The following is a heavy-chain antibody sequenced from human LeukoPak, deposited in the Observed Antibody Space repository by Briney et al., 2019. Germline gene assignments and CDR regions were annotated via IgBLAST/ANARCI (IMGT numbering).Heavy chain of an antibody. CDR3: AKAAGIYSSGWPLDY. Sequence: GGSLRLSCAASGFTFSSYAMSWVRQAPGKGLEWVSGISGSGGNTNYADSVKGWFTISRDSSKNTLYLQMNSLRAEDTAVYYCAKAAGIYSSGWPLDYWGQGTLVPVAS. V-gene: IGHV3-23*01. J-gene: IGHJ4*02. D-gene: IGHD6-19*01. CDR1: GFTFSSYA. CDR2: ISGSGGNT.